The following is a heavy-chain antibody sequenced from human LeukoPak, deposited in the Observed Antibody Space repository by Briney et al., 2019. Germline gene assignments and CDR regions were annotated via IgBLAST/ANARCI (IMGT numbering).Heavy chain of an antibody. CDR3: AKERGYTSGLGTLDY. V-gene: IGHV3-23*01. D-gene: IGHD6-19*01. CDR2: ISGSGGST. CDR1: GFTFSNYA. J-gene: IGHJ4*02. Sequence: PGRSLRLSCAASGFTFSNYAMSWVRQVPGKGLEWVSTISGSGGSTYHADSLKGRFSISRDNSKNTLFLQMKSLRAEDTAVYYCAKERGYTSGLGTLDYWGQGTLVTVST.